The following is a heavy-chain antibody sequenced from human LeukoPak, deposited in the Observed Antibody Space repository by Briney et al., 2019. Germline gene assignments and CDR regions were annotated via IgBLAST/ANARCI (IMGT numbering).Heavy chain of an antibody. J-gene: IGHJ4*02. D-gene: IGHD4-23*01. V-gene: IGHV4-59*01. Sequence: SETLSLTCTVSGGSISSYYWSWIRQPPGKGLEWIGYIYYSGSTNYNPSLKSRVTISVDTSKNQFSLKPSSVTAADTAVYYCARGTIDGNSYFDYWGQGTLVTVSS. CDR2: IYYSGST. CDR1: GGSISSYY. CDR3: ARGTIDGNSYFDY.